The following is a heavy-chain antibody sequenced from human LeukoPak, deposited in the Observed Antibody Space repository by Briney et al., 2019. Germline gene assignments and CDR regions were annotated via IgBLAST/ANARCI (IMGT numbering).Heavy chain of an antibody. CDR1: GFTFSSYG. V-gene: IGHV3-30*02. J-gene: IGHJ5*02. D-gene: IGHD3-22*01. CDR2: IRDGSNK. Sequence: GGSLRLSCAASGFTFSSYGMNWVRQAPGKGLEWVAFIRDGSNKYYADSVKGRFTISRDNSKNTLYLQMNSLRAEDTAVYYCAKGGYYDRKFDPWGQGTLVTVSS. CDR3: AKGGYYDRKFDP.